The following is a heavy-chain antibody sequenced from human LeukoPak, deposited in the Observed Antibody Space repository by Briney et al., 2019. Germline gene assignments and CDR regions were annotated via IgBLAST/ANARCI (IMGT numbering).Heavy chain of an antibody. CDR1: GYSFTSYW. Sequence: GESLKISCNGSGYSFTSYWIGWVRQMPGKGLEWMGIIYPGDSDTRYSPSFQGQVTISADESISTAYLQWSSLKASDTAMYYCARRLGYCSSTSCPRSRFDPWGQGTLVTVSS. J-gene: IGHJ5*02. CDR3: ARRLGYCSSTSCPRSRFDP. CDR2: IYPGDSDT. V-gene: IGHV5-51*01. D-gene: IGHD2-2*01.